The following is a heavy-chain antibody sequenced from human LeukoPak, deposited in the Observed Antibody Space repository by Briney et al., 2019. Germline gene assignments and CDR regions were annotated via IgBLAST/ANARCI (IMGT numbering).Heavy chain of an antibody. V-gene: IGHV3-74*01. CDR1: GFTFSSYW. J-gene: IGHJ4*02. D-gene: IGHD2-2*01. CDR3: ARQVPAAYIDY. Sequence: GGSLRLSCAASGFTFSSYWMHWVRQAPGKGLVWISRINSDGSSTSYADSVKGRFTISRDNAKNSLYLQMNSLRAEDTAVYYCARQVPAAYIDYWGQGTLVTVSS. CDR2: INSDGSST.